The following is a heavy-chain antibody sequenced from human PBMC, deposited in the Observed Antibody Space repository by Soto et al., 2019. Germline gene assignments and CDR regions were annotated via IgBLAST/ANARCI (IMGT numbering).Heavy chain of an antibody. CDR2: IGPESGAT. CDR1: GYTFTGHY. V-gene: IGHV1-2*02. Sequence: GASVKVSCKASGYTFTGHYIHWVRQAPEQGPEWMGEIGPESGATRYAQKFQGRVTMTRDMSITTVYMELNNLSPDDTAVYYCGRGRSGQIVVFYWGQGTPVTGS. CDR3: GRGRSGQIVVFY. D-gene: IGHD5-12*01. J-gene: IGHJ4*02.